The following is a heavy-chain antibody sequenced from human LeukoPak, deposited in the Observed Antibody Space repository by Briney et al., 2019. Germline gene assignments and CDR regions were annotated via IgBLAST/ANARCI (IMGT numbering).Heavy chain of an antibody. V-gene: IGHV3-23*01. J-gene: IGHJ3*02. CDR1: GFTFSSYA. Sequence: GGSLRLSCAASGFTFSSYAMTWVRQAPGKGLEWVSSISSNGAQYADSVQGRFAISRDNSKNTLYLQMNSLRVDDTAVYYCAKDPNGDYLGAFDSWGQGTMVTVS. CDR2: ISSNGA. D-gene: IGHD4-17*01. CDR3: AKDPNGDYLGAFDS.